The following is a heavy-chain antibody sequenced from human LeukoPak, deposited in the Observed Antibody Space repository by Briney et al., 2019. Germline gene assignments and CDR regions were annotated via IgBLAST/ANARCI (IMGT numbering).Heavy chain of an antibody. V-gene: IGHV3-73*01. CDR1: GFTFSVSA. D-gene: IGHD6-25*01. CDR3: THPAYYYGLDV. J-gene: IGHJ6*04. Sequence: GGSLRLSCAVSGFTFSVSAIHWVRQASGKGLEWVGRIKTKADNYATAYDASVKGRFTISRDDSKNTAYLQMNSLKIEDTAVYYCTHPAYYYGLDVWGKGTTVTVSS. CDR2: IKTKADNYAT.